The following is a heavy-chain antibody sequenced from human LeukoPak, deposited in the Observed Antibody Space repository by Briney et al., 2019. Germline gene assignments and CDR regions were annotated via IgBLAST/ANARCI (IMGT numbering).Heavy chain of an antibody. Sequence: SETLSLTCTVSGGSISSYCWSWIRQPPGKGLEWIGYIYYSGSTNYNPSLKSRVTISVDTSKNQFSLKLSSVTAADTAVYYCARGLVEMATRYFDLCGRGTLVTVSS. V-gene: IGHV4-59*01. CDR2: IYYSGST. CDR3: ARGLVEMATRYFDL. J-gene: IGHJ2*01. CDR1: GGSISSYC. D-gene: IGHD5-24*01.